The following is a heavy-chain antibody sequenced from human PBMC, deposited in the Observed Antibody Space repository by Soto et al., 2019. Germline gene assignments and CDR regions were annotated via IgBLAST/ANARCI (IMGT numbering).Heavy chain of an antibody. V-gene: IGHV3-48*03. D-gene: IGHD6-6*01. Sequence: VGSLRLSCAASGFTFSSYEMNWVRQAPGKGLEWVSYISSSGSTIYYADSVKGRFTISRDNAKNSLYLQMNSLRAEDTAVYYCARDRAARLFYAFDIWGQGTMVTVSS. CDR3: ARDRAARLFYAFDI. CDR2: ISSSGSTI. J-gene: IGHJ3*02. CDR1: GFTFSSYE.